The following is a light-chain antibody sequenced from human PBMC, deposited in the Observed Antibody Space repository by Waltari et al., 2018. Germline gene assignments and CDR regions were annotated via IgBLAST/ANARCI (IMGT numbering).Light chain of an antibody. CDR2: EVN. CDR3: CSFTSSSTYV. V-gene: IGLV2-23*02. CDR1: ISDIGLFKV. Sequence: QSALTQPASVSASPGQSITVSCSGSISDIGLFKVVSWFQQYPGKPPRLIIYEVNKSPPGISDRFSATKSGNVASLTISGLQADDEADYYCCSFTSSSTYVFGSGTTVTVL. J-gene: IGLJ1*01.